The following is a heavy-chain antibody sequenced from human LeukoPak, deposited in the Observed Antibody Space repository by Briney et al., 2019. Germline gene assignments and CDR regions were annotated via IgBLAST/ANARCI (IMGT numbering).Heavy chain of an antibody. D-gene: IGHD1-26*01. CDR3: AREGGSSNWFDP. V-gene: IGHV4-4*02. CDR1: GGSITSSDW. J-gene: IGHJ5*02. Sequence: PSETLSLTCAVSGGSITSSDWWSWVRQPPGRGLEWIGYIYRSEDTSYDPSLKSRVTISVDTSKNQFSPKLSSVTAADTAVYYCAREGGSSNWFDPWGQGTLVTVS. CDR2: IYRSEDT.